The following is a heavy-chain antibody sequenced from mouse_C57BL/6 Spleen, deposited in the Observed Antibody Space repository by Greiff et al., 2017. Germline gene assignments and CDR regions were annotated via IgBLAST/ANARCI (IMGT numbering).Heavy chain of an antibody. CDR3: ARDKHSFAY. V-gene: IGHV5-4*01. CDR1: GFTFSSYA. CDR2: ISDGGSYT. J-gene: IGHJ3*01. Sequence: EVMLVESGGGLVKPGGSLKLSCAASGFTFSSYAMSWVRQTPEKRLEWVATISDGGSYTYYPDNVKGRFPISRDNAKNNLYLQMSHLKSEDTAMYYCARDKHSFAYWGQGTLGTVSA.